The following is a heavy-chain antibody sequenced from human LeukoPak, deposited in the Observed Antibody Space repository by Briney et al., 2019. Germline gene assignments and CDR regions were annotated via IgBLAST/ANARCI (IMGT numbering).Heavy chain of an antibody. CDR2: IIPIYGTA. CDR1: AGTFINYP. V-gene: IGHV1-69*01. Sequence: SVTVSFKSSAGTFINYPIIWLRQAPGPGLEWLGGIIPIYGTANYALMFQGRITLTAHESTATAYMELRSLTSDDTAMYFCATHTGGYNYWWFDIWGEGTLVSVSS. CDR3: ATHTGGYNYWWFDI. J-gene: IGHJ5*02. D-gene: IGHD5-24*01.